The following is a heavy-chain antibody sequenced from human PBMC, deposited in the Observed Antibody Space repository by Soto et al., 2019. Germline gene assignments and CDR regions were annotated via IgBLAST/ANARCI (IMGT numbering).Heavy chain of an antibody. CDR3: AKVAPVAGTIYYFDY. CDR1: GFTFSSYG. Sequence: QSGGSLRLSCAASGFTFSSYGMHWVRQAPGKGLEWVAVISYDGSNKYYADSVKGRFTISRDNSKNTLYLQMNSLRAEDTAVYYCAKVAPVAGTIYYFDYWGQGTLVTVSS. CDR2: ISYDGSNK. V-gene: IGHV3-30*18. D-gene: IGHD6-19*01. J-gene: IGHJ4*02.